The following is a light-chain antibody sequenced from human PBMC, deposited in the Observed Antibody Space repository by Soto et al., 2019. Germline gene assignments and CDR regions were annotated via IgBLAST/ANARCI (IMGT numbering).Light chain of an antibody. CDR3: QHCDSLPLT. Sequence: DIQLIQSPSSLSASVGDRVTICCQAIQDISNSLNWYQQKPGKAPKLLIYDASNLETGVPSRFSGSGSGTDFTFTISSLQPEDIATYYCQHCDSLPLTFGQGTRLEI. V-gene: IGKV1-33*01. CDR2: DAS. J-gene: IGKJ5*01. CDR1: QDISNS.